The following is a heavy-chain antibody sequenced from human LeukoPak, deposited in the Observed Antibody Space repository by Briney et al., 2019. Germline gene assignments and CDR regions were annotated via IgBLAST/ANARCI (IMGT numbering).Heavy chain of an antibody. CDR1: GYTLTELS. D-gene: IGHD6-6*01. J-gene: IGHJ4*02. Sequence: GASVKVSCKVSGYTLTELSMHWVRQAPGKGLEWMGGFDPEDGETIYAQKFQGRVTMTEDTSTDTAYMELSSLRSEDTAVYYRATIGPPWRESSSVDYWGQGTLVTVSS. CDR2: FDPEDGET. CDR3: ATIGPPWRESSSVDY. V-gene: IGHV1-24*01.